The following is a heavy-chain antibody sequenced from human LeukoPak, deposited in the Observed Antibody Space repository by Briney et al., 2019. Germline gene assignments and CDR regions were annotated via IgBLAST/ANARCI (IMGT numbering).Heavy chain of an antibody. D-gene: IGHD3-10*01. CDR1: GFTFTNYW. CDR3: ARAKPKNMVRGLIMRRESRYYFDY. J-gene: IGHJ4*02. CDR2: INRDGSST. Sequence: GGSLRLSCAASGFTFTNYWMHWVRHVPGQGLVWVSRINRDGSSTSYADSVKGRFTISRDNSKSTLYIQMNSLRAEDTAVYYCARAKPKNMVRGLIMRRESRYYFDYWGQGTLVTVSS. V-gene: IGHV3-74*01.